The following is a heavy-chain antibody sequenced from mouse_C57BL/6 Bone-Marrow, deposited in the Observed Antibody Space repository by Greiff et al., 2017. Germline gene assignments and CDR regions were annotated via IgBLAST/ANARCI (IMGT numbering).Heavy chain of an antibody. V-gene: IGHV1-80*01. CDR1: GYAFSNYW. CDR2: IFPGDGDT. Sequence: QVHVKQSGAELVKPGASVKISCYASGYAFSNYWMHWVKQRPGKGLEWIGQIFPGDGDTNYHGQFKGKATRDADKSSSTAYMQLSSLTSEDSAVYFWARGGYWGQGTTLTVSS. J-gene: IGHJ2*01. CDR3: ARGGY.